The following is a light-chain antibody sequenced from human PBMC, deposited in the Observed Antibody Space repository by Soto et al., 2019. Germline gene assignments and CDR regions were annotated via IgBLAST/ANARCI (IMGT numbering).Light chain of an antibody. CDR2: SNN. J-gene: IGLJ2*01. Sequence: QSVLTQPPSASGTPGQRVTISCSGSSSNIGSHTVNWYQQLPGTAPKLLIYSNNQRPSGVPDRFSGSKSGTSASLAISGLQSEDEADYYCAAWDDSLNGRVVFGGVTKLTVL. CDR1: SSNIGSHT. V-gene: IGLV1-44*01. CDR3: AAWDDSLNGRVV.